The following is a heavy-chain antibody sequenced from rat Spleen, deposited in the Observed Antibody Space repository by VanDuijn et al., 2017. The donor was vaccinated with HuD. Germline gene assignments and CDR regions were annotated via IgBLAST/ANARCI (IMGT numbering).Heavy chain of an antibody. D-gene: IGHD1-11*01. CDR1: GFTFSDFG. CDR3: ARHTRVWWFAY. CDR2: ISPTGGNT. J-gene: IGHJ3*01. V-gene: IGHV5-19*01. Sequence: EVQLVESGGGLVQPGGSLKLSCAASGFTFSDFGMHWVRQAPAKGLEWVASISPTGGNTYYRESVRGRFTISRDNAKSTLYLQMSSLRSEDTATYYCARHTRVWWFAYWGQGTLVTVSS.